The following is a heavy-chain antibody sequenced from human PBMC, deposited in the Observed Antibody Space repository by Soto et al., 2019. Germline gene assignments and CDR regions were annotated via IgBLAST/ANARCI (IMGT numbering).Heavy chain of an antibody. CDR2: ISYDGVTI. V-gene: IGHV3-30*03. J-gene: IGHJ6*02. CDR3: ARRHTTNWYYYYFGMDV. D-gene: IGHD1-1*01. Sequence: QVQVVESGGGVVQPGRSLRLSCAASGFTFRSYAMHWVRQAPGKGLEWVAVISYDGVTIYHADSVKGRFTISRDNSKDTLDLQMDSLRSADTSVYYCARRHTTNWYYYYFGMDVWGQGTTVTVSS. CDR1: GFTFRSYA.